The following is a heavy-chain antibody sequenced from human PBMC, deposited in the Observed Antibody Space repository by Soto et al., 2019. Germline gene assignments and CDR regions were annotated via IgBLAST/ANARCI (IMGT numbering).Heavy chain of an antibody. D-gene: IGHD2-21*02. CDR3: ARYGGHSLDH. CDR1: GFTFSSYG. Sequence: QVQLVESGGGVVQPGRSLRLSCAASGFTFSSYGMHWVRQAPGKGLEWMAVIWYDGSNKYYGDSVKGRFTISRDNSKNTLYLQMNSLRAEDTAVYYCARYGGHSLDHWGQGAVVTVSS. J-gene: IGHJ4*02. CDR2: IWYDGSNK. V-gene: IGHV3-33*01.